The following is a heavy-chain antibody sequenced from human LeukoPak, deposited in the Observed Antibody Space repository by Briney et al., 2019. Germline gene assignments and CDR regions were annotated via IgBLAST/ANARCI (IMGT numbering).Heavy chain of an antibody. CDR1: GFTFGTYA. V-gene: IGHV3-23*01. D-gene: IGHD6-19*01. J-gene: IGHJ5*02. CDR3: AKIPYSSGWVQNWFDP. Sequence: GGSLRLSCAASGFTFGTYAMSWVRQAPGKGLEWISAISGSGGSTYYADSVKGRFTISRDNSKNTLYLQMNSLRAEDTAVYYCAKIPYSSGWVQNWFDPWGQGTLVTVSS. CDR2: ISGSGGST.